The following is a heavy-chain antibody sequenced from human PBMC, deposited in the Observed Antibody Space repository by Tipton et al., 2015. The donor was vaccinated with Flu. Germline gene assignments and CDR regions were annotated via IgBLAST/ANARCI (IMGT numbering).Heavy chain of an antibody. V-gene: IGHV4-39*01. CDR3: ARHAKWNYDMVPRDY. D-gene: IGHD3-9*01. CDR2: VYHAGIT. J-gene: IGHJ4*02. Sequence: TLSLTCTVSGASIIDNGFYWGWIRQPPGKGLEWIGTVYHAGITYYNPSLQSRVAMSVDTSKNQFSLKLTSVTAADTAVYYCARHAKWNYDMVPRDYWGQGTLVAVSP. CDR1: GASIIDNGFY.